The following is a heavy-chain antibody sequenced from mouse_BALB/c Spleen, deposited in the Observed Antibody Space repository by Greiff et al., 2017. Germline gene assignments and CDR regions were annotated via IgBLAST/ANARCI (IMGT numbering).Heavy chain of an antibody. CDR2: IDPFNGGT. J-gene: IGHJ3*01. Sequence: VQLQQSGPELMKPGASVKISCKASGSSFTSYSMHWVKQSHGKSLEWIGYIDPFNGGTSYNQKFKGKATLTVDKSSSTAYMHLSSLTSEDSAVYYWARLGGYDEFAEWGQGTLVTVSA. CDR3: ARLGGYDEFAE. V-gene: IGHV1S135*01. CDR1: GSSFTSYS. D-gene: IGHD2-2*01.